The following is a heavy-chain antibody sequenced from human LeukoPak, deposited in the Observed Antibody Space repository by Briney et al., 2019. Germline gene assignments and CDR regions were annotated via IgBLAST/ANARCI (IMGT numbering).Heavy chain of an antibody. CDR3: ARRRYCSSTSCYWNAAYGGMDV. J-gene: IGHJ6*04. V-gene: IGHV5-51*01. CDR1: GYSFTSYW. CDR2: IYPGDSDT. D-gene: IGHD2-2*01. Sequence: GESLKISCKGSGYSFTSYWIGWVRQMPGKGLEWMGIIYPGDSDTRYSPSFQGQVTISADKSISTAYLQWSSLKASDTAMYYCARRRYCSSTSCYWNAAYGGMDVWGKGTTVTVSS.